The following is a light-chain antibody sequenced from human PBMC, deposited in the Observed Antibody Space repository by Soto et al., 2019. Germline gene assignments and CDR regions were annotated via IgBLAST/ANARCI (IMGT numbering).Light chain of an antibody. V-gene: IGKV1-5*01. CDR1: QKVEHG. CDR3: QRYNSNSRT. J-gene: IGKJ1*01. CDR2: DAS. Sequence: DIRMSQSPSTLSAAVGDRVTITCRASQKVEHGVAWYQQKPGKAPKFLIYDASNLESGVPSRFSGRGSGTEFTLTISSLQPDDFATYYCQRYNSNSRTFGQGTRV.